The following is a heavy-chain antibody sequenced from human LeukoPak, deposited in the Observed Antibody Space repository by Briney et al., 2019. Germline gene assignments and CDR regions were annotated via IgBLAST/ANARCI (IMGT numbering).Heavy chain of an antibody. CDR1: GFTFSSHG. J-gene: IGHJ4*02. D-gene: IGHD5-12*01. Sequence: PGGSLRLSCAASGFTFSSHGMHWVRQVPGKGLEWVAFLPYDANDEYYADSVRGRFTISRDNSKNTLYLQMNSLRPEDTAVYYCANGPTFGGYFSYFDYWGQGTLVTVSS. CDR3: ANGPTFGGYFSYFDY. CDR2: LPYDANDE. V-gene: IGHV3-30*02.